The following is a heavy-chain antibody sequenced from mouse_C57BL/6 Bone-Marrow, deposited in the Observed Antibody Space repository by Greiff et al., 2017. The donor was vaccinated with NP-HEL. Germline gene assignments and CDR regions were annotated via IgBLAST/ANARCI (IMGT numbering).Heavy chain of an antibody. V-gene: IGHV1-55*01. CDR2: IYPGSGST. J-gene: IGHJ1*03. CDR3: ARSTVMTTVVAKSWYFDV. Sequence: QVQLQQSGAELVKPGASVKMSCKASGYTFTSYWITWVKQRPGQGLEWIGDIYPGSGSTNYNEKFKSKATLTVDTSSSTAYMQLSSLTSEYSAVYYCARSTVMTTVVAKSWYFDVWGTGTTVTVSS. D-gene: IGHD1-1*01. CDR1: GYTFTSYW.